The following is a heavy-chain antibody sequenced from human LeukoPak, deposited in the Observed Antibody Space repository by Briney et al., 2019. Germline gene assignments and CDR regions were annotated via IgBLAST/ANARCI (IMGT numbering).Heavy chain of an antibody. CDR2: ISGSGGST. CDR3: AKALEQETVIALDS. V-gene: IGHV3-23*01. D-gene: IGHD6-13*01. Sequence: GGSLRLSCAASGFTFSTYAMSWVRQAPGKGLEWVSAISGSGGSTYYADSVKGRFTISRGNSKNTLYLQMNGLRAEDTSIYFCAKALEQETVIALDSWGQGTLVTVSS. J-gene: IGHJ4*02. CDR1: GFTFSTYA.